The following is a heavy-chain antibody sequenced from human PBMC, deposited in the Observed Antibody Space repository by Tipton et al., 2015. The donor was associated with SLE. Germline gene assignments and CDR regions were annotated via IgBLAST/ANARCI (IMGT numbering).Heavy chain of an antibody. CDR3: ARSHLEWSHGFDY. CDR2: IYHTGST. V-gene: IGHV4-30-2*01. Sequence: LRLSCEVSGGSVSSRTYSWGWIRQPPGKGLEWIGYIYHTGSTYYNPSLKSRVTISVDKSKNHFSLKLTSVTAADTAVYYCARSHLEWSHGFDYWGQGTLVTVAS. J-gene: IGHJ4*02. D-gene: IGHD3-3*01. CDR1: GGSVSSRTYS.